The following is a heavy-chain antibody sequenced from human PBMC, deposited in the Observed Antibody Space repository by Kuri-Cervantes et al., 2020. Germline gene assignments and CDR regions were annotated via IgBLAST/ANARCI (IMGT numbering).Heavy chain of an antibody. CDR1: GFTFSSYA. CDR3: ARAMVAAILYGMDV. D-gene: IGHD5-12*01. Sequence: GESLKISCAASGFTFSSYAMHWVRQAPGKGLEWVAVISYDGSNKYYADSVKGRFTISRDNSKNTLYLQMNSLRAEDTAVYYCARAMVAAILYGMDVWGQGTLVTVSS. CDR2: ISYDGSNK. J-gene: IGHJ6*02. V-gene: IGHV3-30-3*01.